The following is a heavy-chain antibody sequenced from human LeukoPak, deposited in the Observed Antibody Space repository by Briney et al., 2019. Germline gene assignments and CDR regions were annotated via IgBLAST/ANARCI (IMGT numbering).Heavy chain of an antibody. CDR3: AKPPPGQWLRPDYFDY. D-gene: IGHD5-12*01. J-gene: IGHJ4*02. CDR1: GFTFSSYA. Sequence: PGGSLRLSCAASGFTFSSYAMSWVRQAPGKGLEWFSAISGSGGSTYYADSVKGRFTISRDNSKNTLYLQMNSLRAEDTAVYYCAKPPPGQWLRPDYFDYWGQGTLVTVSS. V-gene: IGHV3-23*01. CDR2: ISGSGGST.